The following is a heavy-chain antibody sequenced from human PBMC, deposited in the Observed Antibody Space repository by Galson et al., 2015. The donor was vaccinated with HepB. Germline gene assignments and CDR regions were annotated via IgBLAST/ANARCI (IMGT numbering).Heavy chain of an antibody. CDR1: GYTFTGYY. Sequence: SVKVSCKASGYTFTGYYMHWVRQAPGQGLEWMGRINPNSGGTNYAQKFQGRVTMTRDTSISTAYMELSRLRSDDTAVYYCARGVSIYYYGMDVWGQGTTVTVSS. CDR3: ARGVSIYYYGMDV. J-gene: IGHJ6*02. CDR2: INPNSGGT. V-gene: IGHV1-2*06. D-gene: IGHD2-8*01.